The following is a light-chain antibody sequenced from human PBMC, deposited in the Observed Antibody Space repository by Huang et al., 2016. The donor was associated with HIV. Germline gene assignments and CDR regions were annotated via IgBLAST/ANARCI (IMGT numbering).Light chain of an antibody. CDR2: KAS. V-gene: IGKV1-5*03. Sequence: DIQMTQSPSTLSASLGDRVTITCRASQSISTWLAWYQQKPGKAPKLLIYKASNLEDGVPSSFSGSGSGTEFTLTISSLQPDDFATYYCQQYSAYSWTFGQGTKVDIK. CDR3: QQYSAYSWT. CDR1: QSISTW. J-gene: IGKJ1*01.